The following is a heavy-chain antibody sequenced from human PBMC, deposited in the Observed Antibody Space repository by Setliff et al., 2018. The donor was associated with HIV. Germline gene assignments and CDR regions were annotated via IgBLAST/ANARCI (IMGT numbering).Heavy chain of an antibody. D-gene: IGHD6-13*01. CDR2: INGGTTT. CDR1: GITVSGIY. V-gene: IGHV3-66*02. CDR3: ARVQQQLLQEDDHFDY. Sequence: PGGSLRLSCVASGITVSGIYMTWVRQAPGKGLEWVSVINGGTTTYYADSVKGRFTLSRDNFRNTLYLQMNSLRPEDTAVYYCARVQQQLLQEDDHFDYWGQGTLVTVSS. J-gene: IGHJ4*02.